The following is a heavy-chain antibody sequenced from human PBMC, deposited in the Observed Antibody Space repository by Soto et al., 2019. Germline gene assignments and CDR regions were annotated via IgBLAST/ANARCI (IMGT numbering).Heavy chain of an antibody. CDR2: IYYSGST. Sequence: ASETLSLTCTVSGGSISSGDYYWSWIRQPPGKGLEWIGYIYYSGSTYYNPSLKSRVTISVDTSKNQFSLKLSSVTAADTAVYYCARSSSTQYYDILTGYYHYYYYGMDVWGQGTTVTVSS. V-gene: IGHV4-30-4*01. CDR1: GGSISSGDYY. D-gene: IGHD3-9*01. CDR3: ARSSSTQYYDILTGYYHYYYYGMDV. J-gene: IGHJ6*02.